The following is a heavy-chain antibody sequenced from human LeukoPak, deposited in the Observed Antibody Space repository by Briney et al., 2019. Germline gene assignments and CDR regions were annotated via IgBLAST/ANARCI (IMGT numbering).Heavy chain of an antibody. CDR1: GYTFTGYY. V-gene: IGHV1-18*04. J-gene: IGHJ6*03. CDR3: AREAYYGSGSYLTSYYYYYMDV. D-gene: IGHD3-10*01. CDR2: ISAYNGNT. Sequence: ASVKVSCKASGYTFTGYYMHWVRQAPGRGLEWMGWISAYNGNTNYAQKLQGRVTMTTDTSTSTAYMELRSLRSDDTAVYYCAREAYYGSGSYLTSYYYYYMDVWGKGTTVTVSS.